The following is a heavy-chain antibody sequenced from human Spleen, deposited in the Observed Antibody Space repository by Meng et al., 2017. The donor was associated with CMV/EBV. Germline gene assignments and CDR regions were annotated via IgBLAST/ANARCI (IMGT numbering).Heavy chain of an antibody. CDR3: ARVRVYLDYYYYGMDV. J-gene: IGHJ6*02. CDR1: GDSVSSNSAA. CDR2: TYYRSKWYN. Sequence: SETLSLTCAISGDSVSSNSAAWNWIRQSPSRGLEWLGRTYYRSKWYNDYAVSVKSRITINPDTSKNQFSLQLNSVTPEDTAVYYCARVRVYLDYYYYGMDVWGQGTTVTVSS. V-gene: IGHV6-1*01. D-gene: IGHD6-6*01.